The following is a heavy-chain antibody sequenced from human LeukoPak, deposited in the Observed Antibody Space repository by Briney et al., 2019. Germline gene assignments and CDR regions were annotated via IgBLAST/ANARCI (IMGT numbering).Heavy chain of an antibody. CDR3: AQGDYDILTGYFDY. V-gene: IGHV3-48*04. CDR2: ISSSSSTI. J-gene: IGHJ4*02. CDR1: GFTFSSYT. Sequence: GGSLRLSCVVSGFTFSSYTMNWVRQAPGKGLEWVSYISSSSSTIYYADSVKGRFTISRDNAKNSLYLQMNSLRAEDTALYYCAQGDYDILTGYFDYWGQGTLVTVSS. D-gene: IGHD3-9*01.